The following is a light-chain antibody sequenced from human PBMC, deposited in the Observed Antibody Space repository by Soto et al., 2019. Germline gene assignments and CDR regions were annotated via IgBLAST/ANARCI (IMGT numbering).Light chain of an antibody. V-gene: IGKV1-13*02. CDR2: TAS. Sequence: AIQLTQSPSSLSASVGDRVTITCRASQGISTSLAWYQQKPGKAPNLLIYTASTLQTGVPSRFSGSGSGTDFTLTITSLQPEDFATYSCQQISVYPITFGQGTRLEIK. J-gene: IGKJ5*01. CDR1: QGISTS. CDR3: QQISVYPIT.